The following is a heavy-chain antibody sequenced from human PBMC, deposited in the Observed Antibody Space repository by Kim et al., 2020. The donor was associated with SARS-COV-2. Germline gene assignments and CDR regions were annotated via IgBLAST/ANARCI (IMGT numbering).Heavy chain of an antibody. CDR3: ARGGGWLRLHPPPPTS. Sequence: SETLSLTCTVSGGSISSYYWSWIRQPPGKGLEWIGYIYYSGSTNYNPSLKSRVTISVDTSKNQFSLKLSSVTAADTAVYYCARGGGWLRLHPPPPTSWGQGTLVTVSS. CDR1: GGSISSYY. J-gene: IGHJ5*02. D-gene: IGHD5-12*01. CDR2: IYYSGST. V-gene: IGHV4-59*01.